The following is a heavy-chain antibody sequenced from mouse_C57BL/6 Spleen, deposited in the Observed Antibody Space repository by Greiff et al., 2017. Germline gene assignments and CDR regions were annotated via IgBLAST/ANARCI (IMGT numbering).Heavy chain of an antibody. D-gene: IGHD1-1*01. CDR2: IRSKSNNSAT. J-gene: IGHJ4*01. V-gene: IGHV10-1*01. Sequence: DVKLVESGGGLVQPKGSLKLSCAASGFSFNTYAMNWVRQAPGKGLEWVARIRSKSNNSATYSADSVKDRLTISRADSERMLYLQMNNLKTEATARYYCVISLITTVVESYAMDYWGQGTSVTVSS. CDR1: GFSFNTYA. CDR3: VISLITTVVESYAMDY.